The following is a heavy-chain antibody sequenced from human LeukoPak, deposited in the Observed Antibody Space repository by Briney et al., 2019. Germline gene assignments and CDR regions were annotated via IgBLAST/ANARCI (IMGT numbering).Heavy chain of an antibody. CDR2: SSSSGSTI. CDR1: GFTYSDYY. D-gene: IGHD2/OR15-2a*01. J-gene: IGHJ6*03. CDR3: ARDFSSVNYYYYYMDV. V-gene: IGHV3-11*01. Sequence: GGSLRLSCAASGFTYSDYYMSWIRQAPGKGLEWVSYSSSSGSTIYYADSVKGRFTISRDNAKNSLYLQMNSLRAEDTAVYYCARDFSSVNYYYYYMDVWGKGTTVTVSS.